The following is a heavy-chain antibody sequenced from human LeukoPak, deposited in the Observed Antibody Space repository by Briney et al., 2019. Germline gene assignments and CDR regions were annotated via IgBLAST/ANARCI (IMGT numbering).Heavy chain of an antibody. J-gene: IGHJ4*02. V-gene: IGHV3-21*01. CDR2: ISSSSYI. D-gene: IGHD5-24*01. CDR3: ARGWQGDYFDY. Sequence: GGSLRLSCAASGFTFSSYSMNWVRQAPGKRLEWVSSISSSSYIYYADSVKGRFTISRDNAKNSLYLQMNSLRAEDTAVYYCARGWQGDYFDYWGQGTLVTVSS. CDR1: GFTFSSYS.